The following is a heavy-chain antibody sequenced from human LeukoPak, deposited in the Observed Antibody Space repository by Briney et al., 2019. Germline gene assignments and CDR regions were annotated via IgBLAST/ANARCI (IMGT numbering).Heavy chain of an antibody. D-gene: IGHD3-10*01. V-gene: IGHV4-59*08. CDR3: ARHDYGSGSYYDY. CDR1: GGSISSYF. J-gene: IGHJ4*02. Sequence: SETLSLTCTVSGGSISSYFWSWIRQPPGKGLEWVGYIYYTGSTNYNPSLKSRVAITVDTSKNQFPLKLTSVTAADTAVYYCARHDYGSGSYYDYWGQGTLVTVSS. CDR2: IYYTGST.